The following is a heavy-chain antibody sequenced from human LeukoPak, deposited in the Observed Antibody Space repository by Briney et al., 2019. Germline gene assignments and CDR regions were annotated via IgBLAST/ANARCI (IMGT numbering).Heavy chain of an antibody. Sequence: GGSLRLSCAASGFTFDEYGMTWVRQAPGKGLEWVGFIASETYGGTAEYAASVKGRFTISRDDSKSIAYLQMNSLKTEDTAVYYCTRGKGDQGWYWGQGTLVTVSS. CDR1: GFTFDEYG. D-gene: IGHD2-15*01. CDR2: IASETYGGTA. CDR3: TRGKGDQGWY. J-gene: IGHJ4*02. V-gene: IGHV3-49*04.